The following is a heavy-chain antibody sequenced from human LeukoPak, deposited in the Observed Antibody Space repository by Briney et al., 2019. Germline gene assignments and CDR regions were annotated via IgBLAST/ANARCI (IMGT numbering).Heavy chain of an antibody. CDR1: GFTFSSYS. J-gene: IGHJ4*02. CDR2: ISSSSSYI. V-gene: IGHV3-21*01. CDR3: ARDPTRMVYAMYIDY. D-gene: IGHD2-8*01. Sequence: GGSLRLSCAASGFTFSSYSIIWVRQAPGKGLEWVSSISSSSSYIYYADSLKGRFTISRDNAKNSLYLQMNSLRAEDTAVYYCARDPTRMVYAMYIDYWGQGTLVTVSS.